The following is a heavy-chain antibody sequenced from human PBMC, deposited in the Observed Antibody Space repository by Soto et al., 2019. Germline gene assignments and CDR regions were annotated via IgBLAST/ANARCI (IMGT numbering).Heavy chain of an antibody. CDR1: GGSISSSSYY. CDR3: ARQRDIVVVVAAY. D-gene: IGHD2-15*01. Sequence: QLQLQESGPGLVKPSETLSLTCTVSGGSISSSSYYWGWIRQPPGKGLEWIGSIYYSGSTYYNPSLKGRVTISVDTSKNQFSLKLSSVTAADTAVYYCARQRDIVVVVAAYWGQGTLVTVSS. CDR2: IYYSGST. V-gene: IGHV4-39*01. J-gene: IGHJ4*02.